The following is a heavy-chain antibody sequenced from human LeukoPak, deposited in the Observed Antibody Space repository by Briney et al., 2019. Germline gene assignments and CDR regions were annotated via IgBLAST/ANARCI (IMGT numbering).Heavy chain of an antibody. CDR2: ISYDGSNK. CDR3: AGSLGPLTEY. Sequence: GGSLRLSCAASGFTFSSYGMHWVRQAPGKGLEWVAVISYDGSNKYYADSVKGRFTISRDNSKNTLYLQMNSLRAEDTAVYYCAGSLGPLTEYWGQGTLSPSPQ. CDR1: GFTFSSYG. D-gene: IGHD7-27*01. J-gene: IGHJ4*02. V-gene: IGHV3-30*03.